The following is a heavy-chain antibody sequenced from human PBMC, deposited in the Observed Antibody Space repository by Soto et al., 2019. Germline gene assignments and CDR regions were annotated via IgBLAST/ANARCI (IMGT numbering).Heavy chain of an antibody. CDR2: IDNSGDGS. D-gene: IGHD3-3*01. V-gene: IGHV3-23*05. J-gene: IGHJ5*02. Sequence: GGFLRLSCVASGFIFRNHVLNWVRQAPGKGLEWVSAIDNSGDGSFYADSVKGRFIISRDNSKDTVFLHMNNFRPEDTAFYYCAKIPSRGMIFGAGSWGQGTLVTVSS. CDR1: GFIFRNHV. CDR3: AKIPSRGMIFGAGS.